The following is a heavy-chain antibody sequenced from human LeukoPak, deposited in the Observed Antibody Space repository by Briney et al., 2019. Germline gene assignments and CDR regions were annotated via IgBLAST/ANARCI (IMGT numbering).Heavy chain of an antibody. Sequence: SETLSLTCTVSGGFISSSSYYWDWIRQPPGKGLVWIGSIFYSGSTYYNPSLKSRVTISVGTSKNQFSLKLSSVTAADTAVYYCARVSSSGSLGSDYWGQGTLVTVSS. J-gene: IGHJ4*02. CDR2: IFYSGST. V-gene: IGHV4-39*07. CDR3: ARVSSSGSLGSDY. D-gene: IGHD6-19*01. CDR1: GGFISSSSYY.